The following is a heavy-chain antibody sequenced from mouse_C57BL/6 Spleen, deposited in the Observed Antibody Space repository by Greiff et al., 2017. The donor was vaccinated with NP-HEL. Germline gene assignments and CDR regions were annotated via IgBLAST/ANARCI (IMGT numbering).Heavy chain of an antibody. CDR1: GFTFSSYA. CDR2: ISDGGSYT. CDR3: ARDGGGYYFDY. J-gene: IGHJ2*01. V-gene: IGHV5-4*01. Sequence: EVHLVESGGGLVKPGGSLKLSCAASGFTFSSYAMSWVRQTPEKRLEWVATISDGGSYTYYPDNVKGRFTISRDNAKNNLYLQMSHLKSEDTAMYYCARDGGGYYFDYWGQGTTLTVSS.